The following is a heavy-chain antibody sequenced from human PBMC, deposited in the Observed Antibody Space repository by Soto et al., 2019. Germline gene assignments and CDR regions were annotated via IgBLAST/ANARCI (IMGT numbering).Heavy chain of an antibody. J-gene: IGHJ4*02. CDR3: AKRLLRGTTLSVLDY. Sequence: GGSLRLSCAASGFTFSNFGMHWVRQAPGKGLEWVALLSYDGSKEYYADSVKGRFSVSRDNSKSTLYLQMNSLRVEDTAVYFCAKRLLRGTTLSVLDYWGRGTLVTVSS. D-gene: IGHD4-17*01. CDR1: GFTFSNFG. CDR2: LSYDGSKE. V-gene: IGHV3-30*18.